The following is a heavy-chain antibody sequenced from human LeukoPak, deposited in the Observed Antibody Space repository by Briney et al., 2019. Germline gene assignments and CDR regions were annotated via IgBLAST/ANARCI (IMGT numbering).Heavy chain of an antibody. CDR3: ARGGWFHDR. V-gene: IGHV4-59*01. CDR1: NGSISTTY. D-gene: IGHD6-19*01. Sequence: SETPSLTCSVSNGSISTTYWSWIRQPPGKGLEWIGNIHYSGSTNYNSSLKSRVTISVDTSKNHFSLKMISVTTADTAVYFCARGGWFHDRWGQGTLVTVSS. CDR2: IHYSGST. J-gene: IGHJ5*02.